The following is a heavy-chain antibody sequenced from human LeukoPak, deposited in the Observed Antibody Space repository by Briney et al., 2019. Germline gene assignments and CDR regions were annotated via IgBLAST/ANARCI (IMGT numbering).Heavy chain of an antibody. CDR1: GGTFSTNT. V-gene: IGHV1-69*08. J-gene: IGHJ4*02. CDR3: ARGKGFVGHFDS. CDR2: FILVLRTA. Sequence: SVKVSCKASGGTFSTNTISWVRQAPGKGPEWMGRFILVLRTAEYTERFQGGVTITADKSTNTAYMELTSLKSEDTAVYYCARGKGFVGHFDSWGQGTLVTVSS. D-gene: IGHD2-15*01.